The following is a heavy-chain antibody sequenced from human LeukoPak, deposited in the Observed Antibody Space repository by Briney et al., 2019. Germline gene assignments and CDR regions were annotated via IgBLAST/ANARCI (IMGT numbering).Heavy chain of an antibody. Sequence: SETLSLTCAVYGETFSGYYWSWIGQPPGKGLEWIGEINHSGSTNYNPSLKSRVTISVDTAKNQFSLKLRLLRAEDTAMYDCARVGYSCCLFQFDPWGQGTLVTVSS. V-gene: IGHV4-34*01. D-gene: IGHD2-21*01. CDR3: ARVGYSCCLFQFDP. CDR1: GETFSGYY. CDR2: INHSGST. J-gene: IGHJ5*02.